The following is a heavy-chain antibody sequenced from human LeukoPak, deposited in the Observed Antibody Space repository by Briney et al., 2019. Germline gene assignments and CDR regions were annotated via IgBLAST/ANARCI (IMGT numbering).Heavy chain of an antibody. CDR2: INAGNGDT. CDR1: GYTFTSYA. Sequence: ASVKVSCKASGYTFTSYAMHWVRQAPGQRLEWMGWINAGNGDTKYSQRFQGRVTFSRDTSASTAYMELSSLRSDDTAVYYCARGRDYYDSSGLYIYWGQGTLVTVSS. CDR3: ARGRDYYDSSGLYIY. D-gene: IGHD3-22*01. V-gene: IGHV1-3*01. J-gene: IGHJ4*02.